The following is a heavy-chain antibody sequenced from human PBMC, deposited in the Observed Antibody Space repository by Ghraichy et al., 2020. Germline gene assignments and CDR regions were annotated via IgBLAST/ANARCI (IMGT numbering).Heavy chain of an antibody. CDR2: IYHSGST. V-gene: IGHV4-30-2*01. J-gene: IGHJ6*02. CDR1: GGSISSGGYS. D-gene: IGHD3-22*01. CDR3: ASYYEDYYDSSGPPYYYYGMDV. Sequence: SEALSLTCAVSGGSISSGGYSWSWIRQPPGKGLEWIGYIYHSGSTYYNPSLKSRVTISVDRSKNQFSLKLSSVTAADTAVYYCASYYEDYYDSSGPPYYYYGMDVWGQGTTVTVSS.